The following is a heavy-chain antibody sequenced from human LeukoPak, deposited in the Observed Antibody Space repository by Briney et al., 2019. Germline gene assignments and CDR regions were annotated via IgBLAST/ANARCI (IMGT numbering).Heavy chain of an antibody. D-gene: IGHD3-3*01. J-gene: IGHJ4*02. CDR3: ARDASITIFGVADVFDY. CDR1: GYTFTSYG. V-gene: IGHV1-18*01. Sequence: ASVKVSCKASGYTFTSYGISWVRQAPGQGLEWMGWISAYNGNTNYAQKLQGRVTMTTDTSTSTAYMELRSLRSDDTAVYYCARDASITIFGVADVFDYWGQGTLVTVSS. CDR2: ISAYNGNT.